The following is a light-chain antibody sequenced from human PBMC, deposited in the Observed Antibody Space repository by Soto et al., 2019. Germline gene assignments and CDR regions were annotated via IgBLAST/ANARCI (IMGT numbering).Light chain of an antibody. CDR1: SSDIGGYRY. CDR2: DVT. J-gene: IGLJ2*01. CDR3: TSYTSDSSAI. Sequence: QSALTQPSSVSGSPGQSVTISCTGSSSDIGGYRYVSWYQPRPGKAPKLMIHDVTTRPSGVSDRFSGSKSGNTASLTISGLQAADEADYYCTSYTSDSSAIFGGGTKLTVL. V-gene: IGLV2-14*03.